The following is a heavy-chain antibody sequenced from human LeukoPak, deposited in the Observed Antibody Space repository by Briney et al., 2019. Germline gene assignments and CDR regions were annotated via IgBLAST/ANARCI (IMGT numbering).Heavy chain of an antibody. CDR1: GGSISSSRYY. CDR3: ARVGGPYYYYYMDV. D-gene: IGHD3-10*01. Sequence: SETLSLTCTVSGGSISSSRYYWGWIRQPAGKGLEWIGRIYTSGSTNYNPSLKSRVTMSVDTSKNQFSLKLSSVTAADTAVYYCARVGGPYYYYYMDVWGKGTTVTVSS. V-gene: IGHV4-61*02. J-gene: IGHJ6*03. CDR2: IYTSGST.